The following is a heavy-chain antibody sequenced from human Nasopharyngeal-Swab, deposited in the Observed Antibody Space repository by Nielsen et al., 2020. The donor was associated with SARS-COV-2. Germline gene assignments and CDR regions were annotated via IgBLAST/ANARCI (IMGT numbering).Heavy chain of an antibody. J-gene: IGHJ4*02. CDR3: AKSRQWLAEY. V-gene: IGHV3-13*01. Sequence: GESLKISCAASGFTFSSYDMHWVRQATGKRLEWVSLIGTAGDTDYPDSVKGRFTISRDNSKNTLYLQMNSLRAEDTAVYYCAKSRQWLAEYWGQGTLVTVSS. D-gene: IGHD6-19*01. CDR1: GFTFSSYD. CDR2: IGTAGDT.